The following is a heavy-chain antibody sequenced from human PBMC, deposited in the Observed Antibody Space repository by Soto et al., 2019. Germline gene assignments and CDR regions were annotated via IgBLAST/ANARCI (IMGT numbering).Heavy chain of an antibody. J-gene: IGHJ4*02. CDR2: IWYDGSNK. V-gene: IGHV3-33*01. D-gene: IGHD3-16*01. CDR3: ARDLYDYIWGSWVGPFDY. Sequence: QVQLVESGGGVVQPGRSLRLSCAASGFTFSSYGMHWVRQAPGKGLEWVAVIWYDGSNKYYADSVKGRFTISRDNSKNTLYLQMNSLRAEDTAVYYCARDLYDYIWGSWVGPFDYWGQGTLVTVSS. CDR1: GFTFSSYG.